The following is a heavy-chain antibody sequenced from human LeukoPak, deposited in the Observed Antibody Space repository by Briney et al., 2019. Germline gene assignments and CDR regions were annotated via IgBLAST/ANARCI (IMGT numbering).Heavy chain of an antibody. CDR3: ARDLYSSGWYSDY. CDR1: GGTFSSYA. J-gene: IGHJ4*02. Sequence: SVKVSCKASGGTFSSYAISWVRQAPGQGLEWMGRIIPIFGTANYAQKFQGRVTITTDESTSTAYMELSSLRSEDTAVYYCARDLYSSGWYSDYWGQGTLVTVSS. V-gene: IGHV1-69*05. D-gene: IGHD6-19*01. CDR2: IIPIFGTA.